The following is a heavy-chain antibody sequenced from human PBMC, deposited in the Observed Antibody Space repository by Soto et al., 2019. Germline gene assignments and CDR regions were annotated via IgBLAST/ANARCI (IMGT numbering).Heavy chain of an antibody. V-gene: IGHV1-69*01. CDR3: ARDAYGGAYSSSSDPYYYYGMDV. D-gene: IGHD6-6*01. J-gene: IGHJ6*02. CDR1: GGTFSSYA. Sequence: QVQLVQSGAEVKKPGSSVKVSCKASGGTFSSYAISWVRQAPGQGLEWMGGIIPIFGTANYAQKFQGRVTITADESTSTAYMELSSLRSEDTAVYYCARDAYGGAYSSSSDPYYYYGMDVWGQGTTVTVSS. CDR2: IIPIFGTA.